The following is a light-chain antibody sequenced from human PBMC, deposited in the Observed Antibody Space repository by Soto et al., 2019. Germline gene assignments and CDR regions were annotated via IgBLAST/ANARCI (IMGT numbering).Light chain of an antibody. Sequence: QSALTQPASVSGSPGQSITISCTGTSSDVGGYNFVSWYQQYPGKAPRLILYEVSNRPSGVSDRFSGSKSGNTASLTISGLQAEDEADYYCSSYTLRNTLVLFGGGIKLTVL. CDR3: SSYTLRNTLVL. V-gene: IGLV2-14*01. CDR2: EVS. CDR1: SSDVGGYNF. J-gene: IGLJ3*02.